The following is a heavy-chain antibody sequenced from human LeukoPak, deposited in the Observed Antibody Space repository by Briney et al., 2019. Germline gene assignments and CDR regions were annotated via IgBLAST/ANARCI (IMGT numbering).Heavy chain of an antibody. V-gene: IGHV3-33*06. CDR1: GFTFSSYG. CDR3: AKDRETYYYDSSGLDY. J-gene: IGHJ4*02. Sequence: PGGSLRLSRAASGFTFSSYGMHWVRQAPGKGLEWVAVIWYDGSNKYYADSVKGRFTISRDNSKNTLYLQMNSLRAEDTAVYYCAKDRETYYYDSSGLDYWGQGTLVTVSS. D-gene: IGHD3-22*01. CDR2: IWYDGSNK.